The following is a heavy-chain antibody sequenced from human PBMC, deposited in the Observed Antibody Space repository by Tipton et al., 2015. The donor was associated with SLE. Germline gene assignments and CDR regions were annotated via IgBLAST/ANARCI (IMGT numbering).Heavy chain of an antibody. Sequence: LVQSSETLSLTCTVSGGSISGYYWSWIRQPAGKGLEWSGRIYSSGYTNYNPSLKSRVTMSVDTSKNQFSLKVSSVTAADAAVYYCARDVWDPYGSGSIHYYGRDVWGQGTTVTVSS. CDR1: GGSISGYY. J-gene: IGHJ6*02. D-gene: IGHD3-10*01. CDR3: ARDVWDPYGSGSIHYYGRDV. CDR2: IYSSGYT. V-gene: IGHV4-4*07.